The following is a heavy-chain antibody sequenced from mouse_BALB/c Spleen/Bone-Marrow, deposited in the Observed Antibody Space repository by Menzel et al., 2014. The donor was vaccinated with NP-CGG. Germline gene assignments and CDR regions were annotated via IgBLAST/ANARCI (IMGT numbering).Heavy chain of an antibody. CDR1: GFSLTNYG. D-gene: IGHD3-3*01. Sequence: VQLQQSGPGLVQSSQSLSITCTVSGFSLTNYGVHWVRQSPGKGLEWLGVIWRGGSTDYNAAFMSRLSITRDNSKSQVFFKMNSLQADVTAIYYCAKNRRGTRAMDYWGQGTSVTVSS. CDR2: IWRGGST. V-gene: IGHV2-5*01. J-gene: IGHJ4*01. CDR3: AKNRRGTRAMDY.